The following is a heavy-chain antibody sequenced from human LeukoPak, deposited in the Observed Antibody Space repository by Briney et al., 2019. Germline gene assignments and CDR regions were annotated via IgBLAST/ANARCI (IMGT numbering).Heavy chain of an antibody. V-gene: IGHV3-30*04. Sequence: GRSLRLSCAASGFTFSSYAMHWVRQAPGKGLEWVAGISYDGSNKYYGDSVKGRFTISRDNAKRSLYLQMNSLRVDDTAVYYCARGGSVAAAGIEGSDYWGQGTLVTVSS. D-gene: IGHD6-13*01. CDR1: GFTFSSYA. CDR2: ISYDGSNK. CDR3: ARGGSVAAAGIEGSDY. J-gene: IGHJ4*02.